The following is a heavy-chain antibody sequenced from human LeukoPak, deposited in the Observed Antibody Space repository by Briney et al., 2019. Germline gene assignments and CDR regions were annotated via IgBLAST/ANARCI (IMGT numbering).Heavy chain of an antibody. CDR2: IFSSESSNT. J-gene: IGHJ6*03. CDR1: NGSFSTYY. CDR3: ARAGDGYYYYYYMDV. V-gene: IGHV4-59*08. Sequence: PSETLSLTCSVSNGSFSTYYWGWLRPPPGKRLEWIGYIFSSESSNTNYNPSLNGRVTISVDTSKNQFSLTLNSVTAADTAVYYCARAGDGYYYYYYMDVWGKGTTVTVSS. D-gene: IGHD5-24*01.